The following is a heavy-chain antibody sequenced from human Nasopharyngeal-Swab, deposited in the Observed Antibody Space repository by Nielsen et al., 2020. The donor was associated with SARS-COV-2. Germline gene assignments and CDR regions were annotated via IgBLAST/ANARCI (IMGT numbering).Heavy chain of an antibody. J-gene: IGHJ4*02. D-gene: IGHD4-17*01. Sequence: GESLKISCAASGFTFSSYEMNWVRQAPGKGLEYVSAISSNGGSTYYANSVKGRFTISRDNSKNTLYLQMGSLRAEDMAVYYCATGDDYGRDYWGQGTLVTVSS. CDR3: ATGDDYGRDY. CDR1: GFTFSSYE. V-gene: IGHV3-64*01. CDR2: ISSNGGST.